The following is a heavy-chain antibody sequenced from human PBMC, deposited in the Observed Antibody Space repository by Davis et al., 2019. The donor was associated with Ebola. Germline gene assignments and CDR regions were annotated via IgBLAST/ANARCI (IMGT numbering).Heavy chain of an antibody. J-gene: IGHJ4*02. CDR2: IYYRGST. CDR1: GGSISSYY. D-gene: IGHD6-13*01. Sequence: SETLSLTCTVSGGSISSYYWSWIRQPPGKGLEWIGYIYYRGSTNYNPSLKSRVTILVDTSKNQFSLQLNSVTPEDTAVYYCARVLYSSSWYLYYFDYWGQGTLVTVSS. CDR3: ARVLYSSSWYLYYFDY. V-gene: IGHV4-59*12.